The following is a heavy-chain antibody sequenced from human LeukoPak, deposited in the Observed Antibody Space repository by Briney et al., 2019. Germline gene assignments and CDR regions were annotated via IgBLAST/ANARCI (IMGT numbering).Heavy chain of an antibody. CDR1: GFSFSIYS. CDR3: ARDYMGRWDY. J-gene: IGHJ4*02. Sequence: GGSLRLSCAASGFSFSIYSMNWVRQAPGKGLEWVSSISSSSSYIYYADSVKGRFTISRDNAKNSLYLQMNSLRAEDTAVYYCARDYMGRWDYWGQGTLVTVSS. V-gene: IGHV3-21*01. CDR2: ISSSSSYI. D-gene: IGHD5-24*01.